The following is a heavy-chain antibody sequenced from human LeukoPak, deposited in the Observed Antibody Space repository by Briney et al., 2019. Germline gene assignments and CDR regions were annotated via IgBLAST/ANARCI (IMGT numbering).Heavy chain of an antibody. D-gene: IGHD5-18*01. CDR3: ARVEWSMGYKGHRLFDP. Sequence: PSETLSLTCTVSGGSISSYYWSWIRQPPGKGLEWIGYIYYSGSTNYNPSLKSRVTISVDTSKNQFSLKLSSVTAADTAVYYCARVEWSMGYKGHRLFDPWGQGTLVTVSS. V-gene: IGHV4-59*01. J-gene: IGHJ5*02. CDR2: IYYSGST. CDR1: GGSISSYY.